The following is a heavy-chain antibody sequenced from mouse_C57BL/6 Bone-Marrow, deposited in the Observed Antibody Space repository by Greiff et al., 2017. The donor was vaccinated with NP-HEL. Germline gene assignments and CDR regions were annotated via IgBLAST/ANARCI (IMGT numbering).Heavy chain of an antibody. Sequence: EVKLVESGGGLVQPGGSLSLSCAASGFTFTDYYMSWVRQPPGKALEWLGFIRHKANGYTTEYSASVKGRFTISRDNSQSILYLQMNALRAEDSATYYCARSFYYYGSSPFDYWGQGTTLTVSS. CDR3: ARSFYYYGSSPFDY. J-gene: IGHJ2*01. CDR1: GFTFTDYY. CDR2: IRHKANGYTT. D-gene: IGHD1-1*01. V-gene: IGHV7-3*01.